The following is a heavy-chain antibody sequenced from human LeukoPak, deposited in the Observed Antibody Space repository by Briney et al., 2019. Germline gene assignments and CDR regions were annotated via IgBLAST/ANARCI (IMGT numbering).Heavy chain of an antibody. J-gene: IGHJ4*02. V-gene: IGHV3-23*01. Sequence: GGSLRLSCAASGFTFSSYAMSWVRQAPGKGLEWVSAISGSGGSTYYADFVKGRFTISRDNSKNTLYLQMNSLRAEDTAVYYCAKDFWSGYRAYFDYWGQGTLVTVSS. CDR1: GFTFSSYA. CDR2: ISGSGGST. CDR3: AKDFWSGYRAYFDY. D-gene: IGHD3-3*01.